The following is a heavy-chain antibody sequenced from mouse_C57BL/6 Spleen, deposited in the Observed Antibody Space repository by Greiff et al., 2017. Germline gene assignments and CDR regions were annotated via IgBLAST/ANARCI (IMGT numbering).Heavy chain of an antibody. Sequence: EAGGGLVQPKGSLKLSCAASGFSFNTYAMNWVRQAPGKGLEWVARIRSKSNNYATYYADSVKDRFTISRDDSESMLYLQMNNLKTEDTAMYYCVRLSYYGSPYWYFDVWGTGTTVTVSS. J-gene: IGHJ1*03. CDR2: IRSKSNNYAT. CDR1: GFSFNTYA. D-gene: IGHD1-1*01. V-gene: IGHV10-1*01. CDR3: VRLSYYGSPYWYFDV.